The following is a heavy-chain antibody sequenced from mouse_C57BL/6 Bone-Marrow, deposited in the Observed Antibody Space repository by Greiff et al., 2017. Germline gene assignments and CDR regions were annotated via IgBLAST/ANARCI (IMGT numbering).Heavy chain of an antibody. CDR3: TTITTVVATNYSAMDY. CDR2: IDPEDGDT. V-gene: IGHV14-1*01. D-gene: IGHD1-1*01. J-gene: IGHJ4*01. CDR1: GFNIKDYY. Sequence: EVQLQQSGAELVRPGASVKLSCTASGFNIKDYYMHWVKQRPEQGLEWIGRIDPEDGDTEYAPKFQGKATMTADTSSNTAYLQLSSLTSEDTAVYYCTTITTVVATNYSAMDYWGQGTSVTVSS.